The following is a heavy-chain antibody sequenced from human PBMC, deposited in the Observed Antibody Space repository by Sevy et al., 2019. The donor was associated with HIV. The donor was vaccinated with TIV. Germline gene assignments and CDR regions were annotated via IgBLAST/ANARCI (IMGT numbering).Heavy chain of an antibody. J-gene: IGHJ6*02. Sequence: GGSLRLSCAASGFTFSTYTMNWVRQAPGKGLEWVSAISGSGGSTYYADSVEGRFTISRDKSKNTVFLQMNSLRAEDTAIYYCAKGDRTFYSMDVWGQGTTVTVSS. CDR1: GFTFSTYT. CDR3: AKGDRTFYSMDV. D-gene: IGHD2-15*01. V-gene: IGHV3-23*01. CDR2: ISGSGGST.